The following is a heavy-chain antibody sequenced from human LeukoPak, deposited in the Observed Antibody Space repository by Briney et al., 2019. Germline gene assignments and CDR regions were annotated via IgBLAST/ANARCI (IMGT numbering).Heavy chain of an antibody. D-gene: IGHD3-16*01. CDR3: AKDWGEYFDYVWGSFTSFDF. V-gene: IGHV3-23*01. CDR2: ISGSGHRT. J-gene: IGHJ4*02. CDR1: GFTFSNYG. Sequence: PGGSLRLSCAASGFTFSNYGVIWVRQAPGKGLEWVSGISGSGHRTYYADSVKGRFTISRDNSKNTLYLQMNSLRAEDTAVYYCAKDWGEYFDYVWGSFTSFDFWGQGTQVTVSS.